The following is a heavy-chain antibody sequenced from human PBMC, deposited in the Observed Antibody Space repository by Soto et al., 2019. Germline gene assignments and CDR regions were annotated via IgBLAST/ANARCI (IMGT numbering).Heavy chain of an antibody. D-gene: IGHD3-22*01. CDR1: GFTFGDYA. CDR2: IRSKAYGGTT. J-gene: IGHJ3*02. CDR3: TRGLRYDSSGEDAFDI. V-gene: IGHV3-49*03. Sequence: PGGSLRLSCTASGFTFGDYAMSWFRQAPGKGLEWVGFIRSKAYGGTTEYAASVKGRFTISRDDSKSIAYLQMNSLKTEDTALYYCTRGLRYDSSGEDAFDIWGQGTMVTVSS.